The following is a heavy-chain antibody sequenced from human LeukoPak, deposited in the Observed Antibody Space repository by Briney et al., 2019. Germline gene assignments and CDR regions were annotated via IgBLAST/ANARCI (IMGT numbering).Heavy chain of an antibody. D-gene: IGHD3-22*01. J-gene: IGHJ4*02. CDR1: GYSISSGYY. Sequence: PSETLSLTCTVSGYSISSGYYWGWIRQPPGKGLEWVSAISGSGGNKYYADSVRGRFTISRDNAKNSLYLQMNSLRAEDTAVYYCARAVDYYDIGGYPYWGQGTLVTVSS. CDR2: ISGSGGNK. CDR3: ARAVDYYDIGGYPY. V-gene: IGHV3-11*04.